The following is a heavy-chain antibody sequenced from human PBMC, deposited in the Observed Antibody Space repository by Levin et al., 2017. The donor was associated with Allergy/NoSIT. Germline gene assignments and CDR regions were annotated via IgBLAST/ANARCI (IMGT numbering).Heavy chain of an antibody. Sequence: ASVKVSCKASGYTFTGYYMHWVRQAPGQGLEWMGWINPNSGGTNYAQKFQGRVTMTRDTSISTAYMELSRLRSDDTAVYYCARVSLSDRDAFDIWGQGTMVTVSS. CDR1: GYTFTGYY. D-gene: IGHD2-21*01. V-gene: IGHV1-2*02. CDR2: INPNSGGT. CDR3: ARVSLSDRDAFDI. J-gene: IGHJ3*02.